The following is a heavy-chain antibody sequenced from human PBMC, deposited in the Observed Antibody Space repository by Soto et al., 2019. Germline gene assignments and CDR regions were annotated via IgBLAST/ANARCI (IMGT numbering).Heavy chain of an antibody. CDR1: GRSFRTYG. CDR2: IIPLDGTT. V-gene: IGHV1-69*08. Sequence: QVQLAQSGAEVKKPGSSVKISCKASGRSFRTYGISWVRQAPGQGLQWMGRIIPLDGTTNYAQEVQGRVTFTADKSTTTAYLTLSGLRSDDTAIYYCAREATDYFDKWCQGTLVTVSS. CDR3: AREATDYFDK. J-gene: IGHJ4*02.